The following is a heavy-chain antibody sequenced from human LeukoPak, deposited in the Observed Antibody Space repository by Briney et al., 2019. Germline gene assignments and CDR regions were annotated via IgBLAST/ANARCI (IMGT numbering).Heavy chain of an antibody. D-gene: IGHD3-10*01. V-gene: IGHV3-30*18. CDR1: GFTFSSYG. J-gene: IGHJ4*02. CDR3: AKSTLGFGELLSSDY. Sequence: GRSLRLSCAASGFTFSSYGMHWVRQAPGKGLEWVAVISYDGSNKYYADSVKGRFTISRDNSKNTLYLQMNSLRAEDTAVYYCAKSTLGFGELLSSDYWGQGTLVTVSS. CDR2: ISYDGSNK.